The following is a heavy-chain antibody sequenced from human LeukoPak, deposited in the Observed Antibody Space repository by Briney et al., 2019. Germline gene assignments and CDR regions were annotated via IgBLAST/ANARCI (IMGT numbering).Heavy chain of an antibody. CDR3: ASLNCSSTSCYFDY. CDR1: GGSISSYY. CDR2: IYTSGST. D-gene: IGHD2-2*01. Sequence: SETLSLTCTVSGGSISSYYWSWIRQPAGKGLEWIGRIYTSGSTNYNPSLKSRVTISVDTSKNQFSLKLSSVTAADTAVYYCASLNCSSTSCYFDYWGQGTLVTVSS. J-gene: IGHJ4*02. V-gene: IGHV4-4*07.